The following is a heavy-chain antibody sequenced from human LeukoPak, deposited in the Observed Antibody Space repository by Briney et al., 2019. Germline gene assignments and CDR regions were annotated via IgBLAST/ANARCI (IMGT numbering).Heavy chain of an antibody. J-gene: IGHJ3*02. V-gene: IGHV5-51*01. D-gene: IGHD6-6*01. Sequence: GESLKISCKISGYDFTTYWIGWVRQMPGKGLEWMGIIYPGDSDTRYSPSFQGQVTISADKSTSTAYLQWGSLQASDTAIYYCARRYSTSSGASDAFGIWAQGTMVTVSS. CDR1: GYDFTTYW. CDR3: ARRYSTSSGASDAFGI. CDR2: IYPGDSDT.